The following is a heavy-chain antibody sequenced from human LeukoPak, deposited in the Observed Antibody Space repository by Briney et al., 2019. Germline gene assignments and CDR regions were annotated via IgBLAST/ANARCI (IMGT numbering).Heavy chain of an antibody. Sequence: GGSLRLSCAASGFTFSTYAMSWVRQAPGKGLEWVSAISGSGGRSYYADSVKGRFTISRDNAKNSLYLQMNSLRAEDTAVYYCARDRYNWNERSGYFDYWGQGTLVTV. CDR1: GFTFSTYA. V-gene: IGHV3-23*01. CDR3: ARDRYNWNERSGYFDY. D-gene: IGHD1-1*01. CDR2: ISGSGGRS. J-gene: IGHJ4*02.